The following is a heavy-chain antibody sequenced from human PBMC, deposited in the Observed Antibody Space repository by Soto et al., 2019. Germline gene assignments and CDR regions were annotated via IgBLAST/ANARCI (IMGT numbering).Heavy chain of an antibody. D-gene: IGHD2-15*01. CDR3: AKDFRGRIVVVVAATTFDY. J-gene: IGHJ4*02. CDR1: GFTFSSYA. V-gene: IGHV3-23*01. CDR2: IRGSGGST. Sequence: EVQLLESGGGLVQPGGSLRLSCAASGFTFSSYAMSWVRQAPGKGLERVSAIRGSGGSTYYADSVKGRFTISRDNSKNTLYLQMNSLRAEDTAVYYCAKDFRGRIVVVVAATTFDYWGQGTLVTVSS.